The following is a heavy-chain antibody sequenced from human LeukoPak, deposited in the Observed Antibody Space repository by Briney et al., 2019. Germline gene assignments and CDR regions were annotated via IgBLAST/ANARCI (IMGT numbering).Heavy chain of an antibody. D-gene: IGHD5-18*01. V-gene: IGHV1-2*06. J-gene: IGHJ4*02. CDR3: ARGGRIQLWLLLDFDS. CDR2: INPNSGGT. CDR1: GYTFTGDY. Sequence: ASVKVSCKASGYTFTGDYMHWVRQAPGQGLEWMGRINPNSGGTNYAHKFHGRVTMTRDTSISTAYMELSRLRSDDTAVYYCARGGRIQLWLLLDFDSWGQGTLVTVSS.